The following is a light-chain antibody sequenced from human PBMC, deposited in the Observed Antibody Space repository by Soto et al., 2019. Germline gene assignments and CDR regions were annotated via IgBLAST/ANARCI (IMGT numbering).Light chain of an antibody. CDR3: LLFLGSGIWM. V-gene: IGLV8-61*01. Sequence: QAVVTQEPSFSVSPGETVTLTCGLSSGSVSASHYPSWYQQTPGQAPRTLISNTESRSSGVPDRFSGSIIGDKAGLTLAGAQADADSDYYCLLFLGSGIWMFGGGTKLTVL. CDR1: SGSVSASHY. CDR2: NTE. J-gene: IGLJ3*02.